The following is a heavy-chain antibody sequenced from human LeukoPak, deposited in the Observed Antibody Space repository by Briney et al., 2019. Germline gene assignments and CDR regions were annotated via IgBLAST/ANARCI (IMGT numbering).Heavy chain of an antibody. Sequence: PGGSLRLSCAASGFTFSDYYMSWIRQAPGKGLEWVSYISSGGSIYYSDSVKGGVTISRDNAKDSLSLQMNSLRADDTAIYYCARVISGSYGLDYWGQGTLVTVSS. D-gene: IGHD2-2*01. CDR3: ARVISGSYGLDY. CDR2: ISSGGSI. J-gene: IGHJ4*02. V-gene: IGHV3-11*01. CDR1: GFTFSDYY.